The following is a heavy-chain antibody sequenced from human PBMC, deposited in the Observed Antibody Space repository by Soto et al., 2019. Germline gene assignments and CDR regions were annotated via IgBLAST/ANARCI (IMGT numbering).Heavy chain of an antibody. D-gene: IGHD3-9*01. Sequence: QVQLQQWGAGLLKPSETLSLTCAVYGGSFSAFYWSWIRQPPGKGLEWIGEINHSGSTNYNPSLQSRVTISVDTSKNQFSLKLRSVTAADTAVYYCARQDVLPGYYKRVHAFDNWGQGTMVTVSS. CDR2: INHSGST. J-gene: IGHJ3*02. CDR3: ARQDVLPGYYKRVHAFDN. CDR1: GGSFSAFY. V-gene: IGHV4-34*01.